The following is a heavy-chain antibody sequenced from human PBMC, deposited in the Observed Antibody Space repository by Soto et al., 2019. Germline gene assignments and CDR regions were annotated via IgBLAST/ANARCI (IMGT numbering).Heavy chain of an antibody. CDR1: GFTFSSYG. J-gene: IGHJ6*03. Sequence: GGSLRLSCAASGFTFSSYGMHWVRQAPGKGLEWVAVISYDGSNKYYADSVKGRFTISRDNSKNTLYLQMNSLRAEDTAVYYCAKRGVGRFLEWLKPYYYYYYMDVWGKGTTVTVSS. CDR2: ISYDGSNK. D-gene: IGHD3-3*01. CDR3: AKRGVGRFLEWLKPYYYYYYMDV. V-gene: IGHV3-30*18.